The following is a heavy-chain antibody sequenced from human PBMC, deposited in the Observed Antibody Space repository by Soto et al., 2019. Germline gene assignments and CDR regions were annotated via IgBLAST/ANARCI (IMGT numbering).Heavy chain of an antibody. Sequence: SETLSLTCAVSGYSISSGYYWGWIRQPPGKGLEWIGSIYHSGSTYYNPSLKSRVTISVDTSKNQFSLKLSSVTAADTAVYYCARALGTYYYDSRGQWFDPWGQGTLVTVSS. CDR1: GYSISSGYY. V-gene: IGHV4-38-2*01. CDR3: ARALGTYYYDSRGQWFDP. D-gene: IGHD3-22*01. CDR2: IYHSGST. J-gene: IGHJ5*02.